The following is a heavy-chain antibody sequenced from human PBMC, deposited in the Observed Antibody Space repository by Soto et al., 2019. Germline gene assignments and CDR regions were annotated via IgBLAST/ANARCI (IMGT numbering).Heavy chain of an antibody. CDR2: LSTDRSTP. Sequence: GESLKISCAASGFIFGSYAMNWVRQVPGKGPEWVAVLSTDRSTPYYADSVRGRFTISRDNSKSTLFLQMNSLRPEDTAIYFCAKSYDLWSHYLSFVDQRDPWGQGTLVTVSS. CDR3: AKSYDLWSHYLSFVDQRDP. V-gene: IGHV3-30*16. CDR1: GFIFGSYA. D-gene: IGHD3-3*01. J-gene: IGHJ5*02.